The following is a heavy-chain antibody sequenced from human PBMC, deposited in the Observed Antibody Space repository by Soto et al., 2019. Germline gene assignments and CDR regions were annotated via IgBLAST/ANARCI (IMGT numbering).Heavy chain of an antibody. J-gene: IGHJ6*03. V-gene: IGHV1-18*01. D-gene: IGHD1-7*01. CDR1: ADTFTSYD. CDR3: ATPLNWNYADYYMDV. CDR2: ISTYNGDT. Sequence: QVHLVQSGGEVKKPGASVRVSCKASADTFTSYDISWVRQAPGQGLEWVGWISTYNGDTNYAQKLQDRVSKTTDTSTSTAYMELRSLRSDDTAVYYCATPLNWNYADYYMDVWGKGTTVTVSS.